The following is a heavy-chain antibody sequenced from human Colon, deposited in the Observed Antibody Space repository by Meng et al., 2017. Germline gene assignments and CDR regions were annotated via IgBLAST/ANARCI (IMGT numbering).Heavy chain of an antibody. V-gene: IGHV4-4*02. D-gene: IGHD6-19*01. Sequence: VQESGQGLVEPSGTLSLTCAVSGGSISSSNYWSWVRQPPGKGLEWIGQIYLSGSPSYNPSLESRVTISVDKSKNQLSLRLTSVTAADTAIYYCARHGGWHFDYWGQGTLVTVSS. J-gene: IGHJ4*02. CDR2: IYLSGSP. CDR1: GGSISSSNY. CDR3: ARHGGWHFDY.